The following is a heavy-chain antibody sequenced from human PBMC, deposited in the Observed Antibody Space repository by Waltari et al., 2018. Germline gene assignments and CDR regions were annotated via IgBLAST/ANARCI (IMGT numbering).Heavy chain of an antibody. CDR3: ARDCNFGGVQFDYYYGMDV. J-gene: IGHJ6*02. CDR2: ISSSSSYR. V-gene: IGHV3-21*01. Sequence: EVQLVESGGGLVKPGGSLRLSCAASGFTFSSYSMNWVRQAPGKGLEWVSSISSSSSYRYYEDSVKGRFTISRDNAKNSLYLQMNSLRAEDTAVYYCARDCNFGGVQFDYYYGMDVWGQGTTVTVSS. CDR1: GFTFSSYS. D-gene: IGHD3-3*02.